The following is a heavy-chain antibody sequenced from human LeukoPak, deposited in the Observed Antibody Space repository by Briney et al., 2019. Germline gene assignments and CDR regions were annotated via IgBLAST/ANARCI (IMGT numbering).Heavy chain of an antibody. J-gene: IGHJ3*02. V-gene: IGHV3-74*01. D-gene: IGHD6-13*01. CDR3: ARAATGSRNAFDI. CDR2: VSSDGTST. Sequence: PGGSLRLSCAASGFSLSSYWMHWVRQAPGKGLVWVSRVSSDGTSTNYADSVKGRFTISRDSAKNTLCLQMNSLRVEDTAVYYCARAATGSRNAFDIWGQGTMVTVSS. CDR1: GFSLSSYW.